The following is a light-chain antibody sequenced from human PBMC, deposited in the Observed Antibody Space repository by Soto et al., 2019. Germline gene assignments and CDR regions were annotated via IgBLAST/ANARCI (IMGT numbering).Light chain of an antibody. CDR3: QQFAISTT. Sequence: IQMTQSPSTLSASVGDRVTITCRASHNIERWMAWYQQKPGKAPSLLIFDASTLHSGVPSRFSGSGSGKDFTFTLRSLQPDDFATYYCQQFAISTTFGQGTKVEVK. CDR2: DAS. CDR1: HNIERW. V-gene: IGKV1-5*01. J-gene: IGKJ1*01.